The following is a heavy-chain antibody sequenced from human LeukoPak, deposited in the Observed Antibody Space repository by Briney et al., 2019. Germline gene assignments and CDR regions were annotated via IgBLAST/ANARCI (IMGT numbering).Heavy chain of an antibody. V-gene: IGHV3-48*01. CDR2: ISSSSTI. J-gene: IGHJ4*02. Sequence: PGGSLRLSCAASGFTFSSYSMNWVRQAPGKGLEWVSYISSSSTIYYADSVKGRFTISRDNSKNTVYLQMNSLRTEDTAVYYCARPSPPGDGYNSCDYWGPGALVIVSS. CDR3: ARPSPPGDGYNSCDY. D-gene: IGHD5-24*01. CDR1: GFTFSSYS.